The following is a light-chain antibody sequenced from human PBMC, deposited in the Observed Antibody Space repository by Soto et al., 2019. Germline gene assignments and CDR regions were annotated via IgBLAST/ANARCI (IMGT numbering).Light chain of an antibody. CDR2: SNN. CDR3: AVWDDSLNGLWV. J-gene: IGLJ3*02. Sequence: QSVLTQPPSASGAPGQRVIISCSGSSSNIGRDTVNWYRQFPGTAPKLLIYSNNQRPSGVPDRFSGSKSGTSASLAISGLQSEDEADYYCAVWDDSLNGLWVFGGGTKVTVL. CDR1: SSNIGRDT. V-gene: IGLV1-44*01.